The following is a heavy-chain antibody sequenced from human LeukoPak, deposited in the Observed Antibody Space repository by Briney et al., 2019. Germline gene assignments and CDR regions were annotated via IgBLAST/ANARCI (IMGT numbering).Heavy chain of an antibody. J-gene: IGHJ6*02. V-gene: IGHV4-59*08. CDR1: GGSISSYY. CDR3: VRGPGGTIFGVYGMDV. D-gene: IGHD3-3*01. Sequence: PSETLSLTCTVSGGSISSYYWSWIRQPPGKGLEWIGFFYYSGSTNYNPSLKSRVTISVDTSKNQFSLKLSSVTAADTAVYYCVRGPGGTIFGVYGMDVWAKGPRSPSL. CDR2: FYYSGST.